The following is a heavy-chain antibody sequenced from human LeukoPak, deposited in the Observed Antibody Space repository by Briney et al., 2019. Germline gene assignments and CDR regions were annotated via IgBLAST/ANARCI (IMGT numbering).Heavy chain of an antibody. Sequence: GGSLRLSCEASGFTFSSYAMHWVRQAPGKGLEWVAVISYDGSNKYYADYVKGRFTISRDNSKNTLYLQMNSLRSEDTAVYYCARDRDGGRVGARYYYYGMDVWGQGTTVTVSS. V-gene: IGHV3-30*04. CDR2: ISYDGSNK. CDR1: GFTFSSYA. D-gene: IGHD1-26*01. CDR3: ARDRDGGRVGARYYYYGMDV. J-gene: IGHJ6*02.